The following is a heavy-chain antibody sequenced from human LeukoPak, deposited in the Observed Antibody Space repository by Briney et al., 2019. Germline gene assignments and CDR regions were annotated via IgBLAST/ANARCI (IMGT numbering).Heavy chain of an antibody. CDR2: ISSSDSYT. Sequence: GGSLRLSCAASGFSFSSYRMNWVRQAPGKGLEWVSSISSSDSYTYYADSVKGRFTISRDNSKNTLFLQMNSLRAEDTAVYYCARLGAAADLDSFYGMDVWGHGTTVTVSS. D-gene: IGHD6-13*01. J-gene: IGHJ6*02. CDR1: GFSFSSYR. CDR3: ARLGAAADLDSFYGMDV. V-gene: IGHV3-21*04.